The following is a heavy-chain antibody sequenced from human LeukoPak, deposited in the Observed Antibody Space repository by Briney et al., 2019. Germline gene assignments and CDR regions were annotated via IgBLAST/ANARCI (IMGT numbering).Heavy chain of an antibody. Sequence: GESLKISCKGSGYSFTSYWIGWGRQMPGKGLEWVGIIYPGDSDTRYSPSFQGQVTISADKSISTAYLQWSSLKASDTAMYYCARRDCSSTSCYTGWFDPWGQGTLVTVSS. D-gene: IGHD2-2*02. CDR2: IYPGDSDT. CDR1: GYSFTSYW. V-gene: IGHV5-51*01. J-gene: IGHJ5*02. CDR3: ARRDCSSTSCYTGWFDP.